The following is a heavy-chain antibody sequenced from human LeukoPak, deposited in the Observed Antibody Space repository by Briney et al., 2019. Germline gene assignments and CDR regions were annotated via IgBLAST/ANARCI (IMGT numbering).Heavy chain of an antibody. Sequence: GGSLRLSCAASGFNFNTYWMSWVRQAPGKGLEWVANIKQDGSEKYYVDSVKGRFTISRDNAKNSLFLQMNSLRAEDTAVYYCASPLWEVDYWGQGTLVTVSS. J-gene: IGHJ4*02. CDR2: IKQDGSEK. CDR3: ASPLWEVDY. CDR1: GFNFNTYW. V-gene: IGHV3-7*01. D-gene: IGHD1-26*01.